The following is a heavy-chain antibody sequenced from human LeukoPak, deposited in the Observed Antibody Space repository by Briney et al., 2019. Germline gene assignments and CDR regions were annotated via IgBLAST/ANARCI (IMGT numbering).Heavy chain of an antibody. Sequence: ASVKVSCKASGGTFSSYAISLVRQATGQGLEWMGWMNPNSGNTGYAQKLQGRVTMTRDTSTTTVYMELSSLRSEDTAIYYCARIRDGYNDAYDIWGQGTVVTVPS. CDR3: ARIRDGYNDAYDI. CDR1: GGTFSSYA. V-gene: IGHV1-8*02. J-gene: IGHJ3*02. D-gene: IGHD5-24*01. CDR2: MNPNSGNT.